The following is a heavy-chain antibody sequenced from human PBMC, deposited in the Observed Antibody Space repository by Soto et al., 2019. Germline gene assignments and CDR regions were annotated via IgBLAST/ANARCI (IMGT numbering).Heavy chain of an antibody. J-gene: IGHJ3*02. CDR1: GYTFTSYD. CDR3: ARGPGYYDILTGYYQDAFDI. V-gene: IGHV1-8*01. D-gene: IGHD3-9*01. CDR2: MNPNSGNT. Sequence: QVQLVQSGAEVKKPGASVKVSCKASGYTFTSYDINWVRQATGQGLEWMGWMNPNSGNTGYAQKFQGRVTMTRNTSISTAYMELSSLRSEDTAVYYCARGPGYYDILTGYYQDAFDIWGQGTMVTVSS.